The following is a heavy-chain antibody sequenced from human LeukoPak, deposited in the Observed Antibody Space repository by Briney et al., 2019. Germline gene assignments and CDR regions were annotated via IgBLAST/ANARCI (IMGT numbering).Heavy chain of an antibody. J-gene: IGHJ4*02. CDR1: GFIFSSYA. Sequence: GGSLRLSCAASGFIFSSYAMSWVRQAPGKGLEWVSTISGSGSSTYYADSVKGRFTISRDNSKNTVYLQMNSLRAEDTAVYYCAKDRSCINDVCHGQFDYWGQRTLVTVSS. D-gene: IGHD2-8*01. V-gene: IGHV3-23*01. CDR2: ISGSGSST. CDR3: AKDRSCINDVCHGQFDY.